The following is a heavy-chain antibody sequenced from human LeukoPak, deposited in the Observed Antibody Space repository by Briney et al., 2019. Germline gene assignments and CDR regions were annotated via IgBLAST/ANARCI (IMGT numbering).Heavy chain of an antibody. CDR2: ISGSGSST. CDR3: AREMVSSGFDY. D-gene: IGHD3-22*01. J-gene: IGHJ4*02. V-gene: IGHV3-23*01. Sequence: GGSLRLSCAASDFSFSSYAMNWVRQAPGRGLEWVSSISGSGSSTYYADSVKGRFTISRDNSKNTLFLQMNSLRAEDTAVYYCAREMVSSGFDYWGQGTLVTVSS. CDR1: DFSFSSYA.